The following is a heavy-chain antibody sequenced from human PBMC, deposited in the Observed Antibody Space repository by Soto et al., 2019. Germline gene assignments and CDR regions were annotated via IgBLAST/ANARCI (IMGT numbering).Heavy chain of an antibody. CDR3: ARVVLGAVTTYYYYGMDV. V-gene: IGHV1-69*13. Sequence: SVKVSCKASGGTFSSYAISWVRQAPGQGLEWMGGIIPIFGTANYAQKFQGRVTITADESTSTAYMELSSLRSEDTAVYYCARVVLGAVTTYYYYGMDVWGQGTTVTVSS. CDR1: GGTFSSYA. J-gene: IGHJ6*02. D-gene: IGHD4-17*01. CDR2: IIPIFGTA.